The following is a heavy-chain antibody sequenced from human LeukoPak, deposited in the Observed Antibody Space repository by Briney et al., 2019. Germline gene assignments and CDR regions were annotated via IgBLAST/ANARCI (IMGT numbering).Heavy chain of an antibody. J-gene: IGHJ4*02. V-gene: IGHV4-31*03. Sequence: SETLSLTCTVSGDSISSGGYYWSWIRQHPGMGLEWIGYIYHSGSTYYNPSLKSRVTISVDTSKNQFSLKLSSVTAADTAVYYCARNGYNYGSDYWGQGTLVIVSS. CDR2: IYHSGST. CDR3: ARNGYNYGSDY. D-gene: IGHD5-18*01. CDR1: GDSISSGGYY.